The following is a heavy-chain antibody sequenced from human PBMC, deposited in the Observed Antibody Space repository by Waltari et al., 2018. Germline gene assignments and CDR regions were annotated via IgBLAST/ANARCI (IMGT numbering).Heavy chain of an antibody. Sequence: EVQLLESGGGLVQTGGSLRLSCAASGFTLSSYAMSWVRQAPGKGLEWVAGISGSGGTTYYADSVKGRFTISRDNSKNTLYLQMNSLRAEDTAVYYCAKRYSFGGLFDYWGQGTLVTVSS. CDR1: GFTLSSYA. CDR3: AKRYSFGGLFDY. CDR2: ISGSGGTT. J-gene: IGHJ4*02. V-gene: IGHV3-23*01. D-gene: IGHD6-13*01.